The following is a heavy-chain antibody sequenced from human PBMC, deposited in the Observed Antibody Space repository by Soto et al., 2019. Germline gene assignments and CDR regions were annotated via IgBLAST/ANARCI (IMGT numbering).Heavy chain of an antibody. J-gene: IGHJ3*01. CDR2: ISATGTT. CDR1: GDSMSRYY. V-gene: IGHV4-4*07. Sequence: QVQLQESGPGLVEPSETLSLTCTVSGDSMSRYYGSWIRQSAEKGLEWIGRISATGTTSYIPSLKSRITLSVDTSKNQFSLNLKFVTAADTAVYFCAIDQSGAADFWGQGTVVTVS. CDR3: AIDQSGAADF. D-gene: IGHD7-27*01.